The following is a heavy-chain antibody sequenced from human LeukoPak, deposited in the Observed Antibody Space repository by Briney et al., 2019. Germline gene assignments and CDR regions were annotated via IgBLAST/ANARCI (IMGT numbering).Heavy chain of an antibody. D-gene: IGHD3-22*01. V-gene: IGHV3-33*06. CDR2: IWYDGSNK. J-gene: IGHJ4*02. CDR1: GFTFSSYG. CDR3: AKGRYESSGFNWAA. Sequence: PGGSLRLSCATSGFTFSSYGMHWVRQAPGKGLEWVAVIWYDGSNKYYADSVKGRFTISRDNSKNTLSLQMNSLRAEDTAVYYCAKGRYESSGFNWAAWGQGTLVTVSS.